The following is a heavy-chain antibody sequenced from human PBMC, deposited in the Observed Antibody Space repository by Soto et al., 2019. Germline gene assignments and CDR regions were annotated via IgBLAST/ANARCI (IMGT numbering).Heavy chain of an antibody. CDR2: ITAGGGRL. CDR3: AKDRGDACEEGYDFDY. Sequence: QPGGSLRLSWAASGFSINNYAVSWVRQAPGKGLEWVSGITAGGGRLYFADSVNGRFTISRDSSKNTLHLQMNSLRVEDTAVYYCAKDRGDACEEGYDFDYWGQGIVVTVSS. J-gene: IGHJ4*02. CDR1: GFSINNYA. V-gene: IGHV3-23*01. D-gene: IGHD3-16*01.